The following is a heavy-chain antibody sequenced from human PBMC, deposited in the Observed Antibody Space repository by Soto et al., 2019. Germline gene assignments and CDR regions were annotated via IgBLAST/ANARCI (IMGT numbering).Heavy chain of an antibody. V-gene: IGHV4-39*01. CDR3: ARLFDFWSGKDY. CDR1: GGSLSSSSYY. D-gene: IGHD3-3*01. Sequence: SQTLSLTCTVSGGSLSSSSYYWGWIRQPPGKGLEWIGSIYYSGSTYYNPSLKSRVTISVDTSKNQFSLKLSSVTAADTAVYYCARLFDFWSGKDYWGQGTLVTVSS. CDR2: IYYSGST. J-gene: IGHJ4*02.